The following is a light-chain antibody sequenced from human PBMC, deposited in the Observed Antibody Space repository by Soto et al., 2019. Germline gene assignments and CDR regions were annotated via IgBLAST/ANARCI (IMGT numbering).Light chain of an antibody. CDR1: KLGDKY. J-gene: IGLJ1*01. CDR3: QAWDSSTYV. CDR2: QDN. Sequence: SYELTQPSSVSVSPGQTASITCSGEKLGDKYACWYQQKPGQSPVLVIYQDNKRPSGILERFSGSNSGNTATLTISGTQAMDEADYYCQAWDSSTYVFGTGTKLTVL. V-gene: IGLV3-1*01.